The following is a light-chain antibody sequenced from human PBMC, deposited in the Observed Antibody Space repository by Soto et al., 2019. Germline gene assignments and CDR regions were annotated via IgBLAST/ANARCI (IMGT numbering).Light chain of an antibody. Sequence: EIVMTQSPATLSVSPGERATLSCRASQSVSSNLAWYQQKPGQAPRLLIYGASTRATAIPARFSGSGSGTEFTLTISSLQSEDFGVYYCHQYDNWWTF. J-gene: IGKJ5*01. V-gene: IGKV3-15*01. CDR1: QSVSSN. CDR3: HQYDNWWT. CDR2: GAS.